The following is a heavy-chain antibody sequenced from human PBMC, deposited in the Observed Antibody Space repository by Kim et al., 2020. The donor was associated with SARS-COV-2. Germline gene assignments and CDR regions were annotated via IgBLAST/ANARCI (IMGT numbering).Heavy chain of an antibody. CDR1: GGSISSSSYY. J-gene: IGHJ5*02. Sequence: SETLSLTCTVSGGSISSSSYYWGWIRQPPGKGLEWIGSIYYSGSTYYNPSLKSRVTISVDTSKNQFSLKLSPVTAADTAVYYCARRDSSSWYLPSWFDP. D-gene: IGHD6-13*01. V-gene: IGHV4-39*01. CDR3: ARRDSSSWYLPSWFDP. CDR2: IYYSGST.